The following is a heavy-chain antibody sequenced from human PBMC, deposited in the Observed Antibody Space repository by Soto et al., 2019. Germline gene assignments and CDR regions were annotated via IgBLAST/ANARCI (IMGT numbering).Heavy chain of an antibody. V-gene: IGHV3-23*01. Sequence: PGGFLRLSCAASGFTFSSYGRSWVRQAPGKGLEWVSAISGSGGSTYYADSVKGRFTVSRDNSKNTLYLQMNSLRAEDTAVYYCAKVGGYDFWSGYYMYYYYMDVWGKGTTVTVSS. D-gene: IGHD3-3*01. CDR1: GFTFSSYG. J-gene: IGHJ6*03. CDR3: AKVGGYDFWSGYYMYYYYMDV. CDR2: ISGSGGST.